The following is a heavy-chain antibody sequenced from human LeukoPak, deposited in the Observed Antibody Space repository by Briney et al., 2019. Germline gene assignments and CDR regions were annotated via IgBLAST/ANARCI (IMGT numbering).Heavy chain of an antibody. D-gene: IGHD2-15*01. J-gene: IGHJ5*02. V-gene: IGHV4-38-2*02. Sequence: SETLSLTCAVSGYSIISGFFWAWMRQSPGKGLEWIGSIYHSGSTFYNPSLKGRVTISIDRSNNQFSLRLSSVTAADTAVYYCARDLDCSGGTCYFDPWGQGTLVTVSS. CDR3: ARDLDCSGGTCYFDP. CDR1: GYSIISGFF. CDR2: IYHSGST.